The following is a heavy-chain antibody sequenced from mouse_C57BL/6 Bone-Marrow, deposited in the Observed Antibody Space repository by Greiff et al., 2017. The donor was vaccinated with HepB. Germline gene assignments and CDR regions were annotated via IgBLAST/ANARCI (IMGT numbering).Heavy chain of an antibody. Sequence: VQLQQSGAELVRPGASVKLSCKASGYTFTDYYINWVKQRPGQGLEWIARIYPGSGNTYYNEKFKGKATLTADKSSSTAYMQLSSLTSEDSAVYFCASRFDYYGSSYNYFDYWGQGTTLTVSS. J-gene: IGHJ2*01. CDR1: GYTFTDYY. CDR3: ASRFDYYGSSYNYFDY. V-gene: IGHV1-76*01. CDR2: IYPGSGNT. D-gene: IGHD1-1*01.